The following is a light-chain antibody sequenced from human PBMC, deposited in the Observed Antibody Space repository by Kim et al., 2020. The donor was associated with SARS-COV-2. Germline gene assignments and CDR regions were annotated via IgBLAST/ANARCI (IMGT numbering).Light chain of an antibody. V-gene: IGKV3-15*01. CDR2: GAS. J-gene: IGKJ2*01. Sequence: VAPGERATLSCRASQSVHSYLAWYQQKPGQAPRLLIYGASTRATGTPARFGGSGSGTEFTLTISSLQSEDFAVYYCQQYNNWPPYTFGQGTKLEI. CDR1: QSVHSY. CDR3: QQYNNWPPYT.